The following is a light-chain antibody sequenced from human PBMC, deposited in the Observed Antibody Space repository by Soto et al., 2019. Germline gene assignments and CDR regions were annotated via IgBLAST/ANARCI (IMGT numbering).Light chain of an antibody. J-gene: IGKJ1*01. CDR2: WTS. CDR3: QQYYTTPWT. CDR1: QSVLYSSNNKDH. V-gene: IGKV4-1*01. Sequence: DIVMTQAPDSLAVSLGERATINFKSSQSVLYSSNNKDHLAWYQQKPGQPPKELIYWTSTRDSRVPDRFSGTRSVTDFPPTISSLQAEDVAVYYCQQYYTTPWTFGQGTKVEIK.